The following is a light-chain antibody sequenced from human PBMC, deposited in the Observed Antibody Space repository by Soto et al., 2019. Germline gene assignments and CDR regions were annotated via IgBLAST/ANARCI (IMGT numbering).Light chain of an antibody. CDR1: SSDIGTNTF. J-gene: IGLJ2*01. CDR3: SLYTNSTSLH. Sequence: QSVLTQPASVSGSPGQSITISCTGTSSDIGTNTFVSWYQQHPGKAPKLLIFEFSHRPSGVSDRFSGSNSGNTASLTISGLQAEDEGHYCCSLYTNSTSLHFGGGTKLTV. V-gene: IGLV2-14*01. CDR2: EFS.